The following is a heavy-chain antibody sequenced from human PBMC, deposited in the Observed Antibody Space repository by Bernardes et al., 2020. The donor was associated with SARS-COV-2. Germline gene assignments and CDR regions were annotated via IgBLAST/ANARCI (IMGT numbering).Heavy chain of an antibody. D-gene: IGHD3-16*01. J-gene: IGHJ5*01. CDR1: GFTFTNYR. V-gene: IGHV1-18*01. Sequence: ASVKVSCKTSGFTFTNYRITWVRQAPGHGLEWLGWISGYNGDTNFAQNLQGRLTLTTDTSTSTAYMEMTSLTSDDTAVYYCARVEPVTTGPYTAILDSWGQGTLVTVTS. CDR3: ARVEPVTTGPYTAILDS. CDR2: ISGYNGDT.